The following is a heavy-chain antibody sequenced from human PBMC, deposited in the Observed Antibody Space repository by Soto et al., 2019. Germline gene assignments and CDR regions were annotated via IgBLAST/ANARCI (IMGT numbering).Heavy chain of an antibody. D-gene: IGHD1-20*01. CDR1: GGSISSSRYY. CDR3: ARHGRITATQNGMDV. CDR2: IYYSGSS. Sequence: SETLSLTCTVSGGSISSSRYYWGWIRQPPGKGLEWIGSIYYSGSSYYNPSLKSRVTISVDTSKNQFSLKLSSVTAADTAVYYCARHGRITATQNGMDVWGQGTTVTVSS. V-gene: IGHV4-39*01. J-gene: IGHJ6*02.